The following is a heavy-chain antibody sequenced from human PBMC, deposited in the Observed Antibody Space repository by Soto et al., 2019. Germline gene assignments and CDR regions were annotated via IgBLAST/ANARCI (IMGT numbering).Heavy chain of an antibody. CDR3: TLETYCGGGSCPEY. CDR2: IKSKKDGGTT. D-gene: IGHD2-15*01. J-gene: IGHJ4*02. V-gene: IGHV3-15*01. Sequence: PGGSLRLSCEDSGYPFSDHWMSWVRQAPGKGLEWVGRIKSKKDGGTTEYAAPVKGRITISRDDAKNTLYLQMSSLKTEDTAMYYCTLETYCGGGSCPEYWGQGTQVTVSS. CDR1: GYPFSDHW.